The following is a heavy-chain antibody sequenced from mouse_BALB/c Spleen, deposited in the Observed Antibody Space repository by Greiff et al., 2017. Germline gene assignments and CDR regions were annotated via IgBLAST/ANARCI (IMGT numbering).Heavy chain of an antibody. CDR1: GYSITSDYA. Sequence: DVKLQESGPGLVKPSQSLSLTCTVTGYSITSDYAWNWIRQFPGNKLEWMGYISYSGSTSYNPSLKSRISITRDTSKNQFFLQLNSVTTEDTATYYCASTIYYGYDVEYFDVWGAGTTVTVSS. J-gene: IGHJ1*01. V-gene: IGHV3-2*02. D-gene: IGHD2-2*01. CDR3: ASTIYYGYDVEYFDV. CDR2: ISYSGST.